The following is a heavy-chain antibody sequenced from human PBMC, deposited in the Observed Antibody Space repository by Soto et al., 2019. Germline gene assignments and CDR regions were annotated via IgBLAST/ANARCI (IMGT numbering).Heavy chain of an antibody. CDR1: GYTFTNYG. V-gene: IGHV1-18*04. Sequence: QVQLVQSGAEVKKPGASVKVSCKASGYTFTNYGISWVRQAPGQGLEWMGWISTNSGHTDYAQNLRGRVTMTTDTSTTTAYMELRSLRSDDTAGYYCARQQIAPAQYYFDYWGQGMLVTVSS. D-gene: IGHD6-13*01. CDR2: ISTNSGHT. J-gene: IGHJ4*02. CDR3: ARQQIAPAQYYFDY.